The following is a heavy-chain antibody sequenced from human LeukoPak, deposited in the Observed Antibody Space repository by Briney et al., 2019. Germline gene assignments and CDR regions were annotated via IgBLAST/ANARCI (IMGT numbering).Heavy chain of an antibody. J-gene: IGHJ4*02. CDR3: ARVGTYTYGDYYFDY. CDR1: VYTFTSYG. V-gene: IGHV1-18*01. D-gene: IGHD4-17*01. CDR2: ISAYNGNT. Sequence: ASVKVSCKASVYTFTSYGISWVRQAPGQGLEWMGWISAYNGNTNYAQKLQGRVTITTDTSTSTAYMELRSLRSDDTAVYYCARVGTYTYGDYYFDYWGQGTLVTVSS.